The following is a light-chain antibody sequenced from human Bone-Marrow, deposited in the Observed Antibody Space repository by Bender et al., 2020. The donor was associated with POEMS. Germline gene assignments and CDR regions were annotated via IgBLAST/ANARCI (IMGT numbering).Light chain of an antibody. CDR3: SSYTGGSTLVV. V-gene: IGLV2-14*03. Sequence: QSALTQPASVSGSPGQSITISCTGTSSDVGGYNYVSWYQHHPGKAPKLIIFDVSNRPSGVSNPFSGSKSGNTASLSLSGLQAEDEADYYCSSYTGGSTLVVFGGGTKVTVL. CDR2: DVS. CDR1: SSDVGGYNY. J-gene: IGLJ2*01.